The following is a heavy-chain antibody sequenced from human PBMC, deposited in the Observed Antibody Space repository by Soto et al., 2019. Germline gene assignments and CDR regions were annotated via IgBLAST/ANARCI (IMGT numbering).Heavy chain of an antibody. CDR3: ARVVDSCGPYFDS. CDR1: GGSISSYGYY. J-gene: IGHJ4*02. Sequence: QVQLQESGPGLLKPSQTLSLTCTVSGGSISSYGYYWIWIRHVPEKVLQWIRYIHHSGYTNDKPSLRRRVTLSVDTSKNQFSLKLTSVTAADTAVYYCARVVDSCGPYFDSWGQGTLVTVSS. CDR2: IHHSGYT. D-gene: IGHD3-22*01. V-gene: IGHV4-31*03.